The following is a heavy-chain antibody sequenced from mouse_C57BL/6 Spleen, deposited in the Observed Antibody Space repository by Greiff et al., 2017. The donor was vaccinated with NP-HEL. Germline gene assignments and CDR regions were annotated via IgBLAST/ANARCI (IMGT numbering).Heavy chain of an antibody. CDR2: IRSKSNNYAT. V-gene: IGHV10-1*01. CDR1: GFSFNTYA. Sequence: EVQGVESGGGLVQPKGSLKLSCAASGFSFNTYAMNWVRQAPGKGLEWVARIRSKSNNYATYYADSVKDRFTISRDDSESMLYLQMNNLKTEDTAMYYCVRQDGSSYLVFAYWGQGTLVTVSA. CDR3: VRQDGSSYLVFAY. J-gene: IGHJ3*01. D-gene: IGHD1-1*01.